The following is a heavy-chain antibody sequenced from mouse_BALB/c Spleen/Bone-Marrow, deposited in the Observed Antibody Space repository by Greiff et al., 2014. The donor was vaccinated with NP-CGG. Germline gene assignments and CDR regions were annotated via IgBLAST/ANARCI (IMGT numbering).Heavy chain of an antibody. CDR1: GDSITSGY. CDR3: ARWGYYYGSSERAMDY. J-gene: IGHJ4*01. D-gene: IGHD1-1*01. V-gene: IGHV3-8*02. Sequence: EVKLLESGPSLVKPSQTLSLTCSVTGDSITSGYWNWIRKFPGNKLEYMGYISYSGSTYYNPSLKSRIFITRDTSKNQYYLQLNSVTTEDTATYYCARWGYYYGSSERAMDYWGQGTSVTVSS. CDR2: ISYSGST.